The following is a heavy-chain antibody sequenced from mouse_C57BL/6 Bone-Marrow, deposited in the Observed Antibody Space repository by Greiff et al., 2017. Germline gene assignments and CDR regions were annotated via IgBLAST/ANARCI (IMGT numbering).Heavy chain of an antibody. V-gene: IGHV1-64*01. CDR3: ASYYYGSSSYYAMDY. CDR2: IHPNSGST. J-gene: IGHJ4*01. CDR1: GYTFTSYW. D-gene: IGHD1-1*01. Sequence: QVQLQQPGAELVKPGASVKLSCKASGYTFTSYWMHWVKQRPGQGLEWIGMIHPNSGSTNYNEKFKSKATLTVDKSSSTAYMQLSSLTSEDSAVYYCASYYYGSSSYYAMDYWGQGTSVTVSS.